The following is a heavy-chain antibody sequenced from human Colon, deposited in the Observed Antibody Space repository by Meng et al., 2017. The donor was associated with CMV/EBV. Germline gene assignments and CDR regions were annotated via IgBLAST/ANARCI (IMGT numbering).Heavy chain of an antibody. CDR3: ARGIVY. Sequence: GSLRLSCAVSGYSMTSSYYWGWIRQPPGKGLEWIGSIYYSGSTYYNPSLKSRVTISVDTSKNQFSLKLSSVTAADTAVYYCARGIVYWGQGTLVTVSS. J-gene: IGHJ4*02. CDR2: IYYSGST. V-gene: IGHV4-38-2*01. CDR1: GYSMTSSYY.